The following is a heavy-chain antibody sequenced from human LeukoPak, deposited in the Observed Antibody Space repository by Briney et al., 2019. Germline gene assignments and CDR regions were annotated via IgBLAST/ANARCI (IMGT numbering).Heavy chain of an antibody. CDR3: AKSYDLFDY. Sequence: AGGSLRLSCSAYGFTFISYGMHWVRQAPGKGLEWVAVISYDGSNKYYADSVKGRFTISRDNSKNTLYLQMNSLRAEDTAVYYCAKSYDLFDYWGQGTLGTVSS. D-gene: IGHD3-3*01. CDR2: ISYDGSNK. CDR1: GFTFISYG. V-gene: IGHV3-30*18. J-gene: IGHJ4*02.